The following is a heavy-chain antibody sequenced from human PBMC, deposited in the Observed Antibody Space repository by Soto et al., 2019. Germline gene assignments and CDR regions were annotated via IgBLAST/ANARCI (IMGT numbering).Heavy chain of an antibody. J-gene: IGHJ3*02. CDR3: AKEFQWELHAFDI. V-gene: IGHV3-30*18. CDR2: MGNDGITT. Sequence: QVQLVESGGGAVQPGRSLRLSCAASGFTFSTYGMHWVRQAPGKGLEWVAVMGNDGITTFYADSVKGRFTISRDNSKNTLFLQMNSLRADDTAVYYCAKEFQWELHAFDIWGQGTMVTVSS. D-gene: IGHD1-26*01. CDR1: GFTFSTYG.